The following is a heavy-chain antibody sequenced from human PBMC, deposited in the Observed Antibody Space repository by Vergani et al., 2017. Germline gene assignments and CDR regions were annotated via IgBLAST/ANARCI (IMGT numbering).Heavy chain of an antibody. V-gene: IGHV4-61*02. CDR1: GGSISAGYYF. CDR2: LSASGSA. Sequence: QVQLQASGPGRVKPSQTLSLTCTMSGGSISAGYYFWSWIRQPAGKGLEWLGHLSASGSASHSPSLKTRVSMSVDTSKNQFSLTVTSVTAADTAIYFCARRSGGYYSGGKVHPLRTAFDVWGHGTVVTVSS. D-gene: IGHD2-15*01. J-gene: IGHJ3*01. CDR3: ARRSGGYYSGGKVHPLRTAFDV.